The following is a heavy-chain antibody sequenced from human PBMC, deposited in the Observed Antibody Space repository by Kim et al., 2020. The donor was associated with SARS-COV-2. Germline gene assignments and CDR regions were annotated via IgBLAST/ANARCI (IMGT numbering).Heavy chain of an antibody. V-gene: IGHV4-39*02. CDR3: ARETFEGPYSPPDY. Sequence: NPSLNSRVTISVDTSKNQFSLKLSSVTAADTAVYYCARETFEGPYSPPDYWGQGTLVTVSS. J-gene: IGHJ4*02. D-gene: IGHD3-16*01.